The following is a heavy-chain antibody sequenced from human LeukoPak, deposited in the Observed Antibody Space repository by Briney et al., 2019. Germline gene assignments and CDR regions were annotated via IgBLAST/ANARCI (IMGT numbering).Heavy chain of an antibody. D-gene: IGHD6-19*01. CDR3: ARDRIKFGYSSGWYFPWTEGATDAFDI. V-gene: IGHV1-2*02. J-gene: IGHJ3*02. CDR1: GYTFTGYY. Sequence: ASVKVSCKASGYTFTGYYMHWVRQAPGQGLEWMGWINPNSGGTNYAQKFQGRVTMTRDTSISTAYMELSRLRSDDTAVYYCARDRIKFGYSSGWYFPWTEGATDAFDIWGQGTMVTVSS. CDR2: INPNSGGT.